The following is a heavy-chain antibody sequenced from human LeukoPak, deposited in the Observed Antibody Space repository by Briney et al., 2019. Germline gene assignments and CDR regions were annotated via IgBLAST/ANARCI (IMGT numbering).Heavy chain of an antibody. CDR3: ALTAKVTTYPRGKWVYFDY. D-gene: IGHD4-17*01. Sequence: GGSLRLSCAASGFTFSSYSMNWVRQAPGKGLEWVSSISSSSSYIYYADSVKGRFTISRDNAKNSLYLQMNSLRAEDTAVYYCALTAKVTTYPRGKWVYFDYWGQGTLVTVSS. J-gene: IGHJ4*02. CDR1: GFTFSSYS. V-gene: IGHV3-21*01. CDR2: ISSSSSYI.